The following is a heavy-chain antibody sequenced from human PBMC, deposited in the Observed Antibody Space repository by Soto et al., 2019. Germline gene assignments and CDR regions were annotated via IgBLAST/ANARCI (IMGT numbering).Heavy chain of an antibody. J-gene: IGHJ5*02. CDR1: GDSISSGIYY. D-gene: IGHD3-3*01. CDR2: VYYSGSA. Sequence: PSETLSLTCTLSGDSISSGIYYWSWIRQPPGKGLEWIGYVYYSGSANYNPSLQSRVAISVDTSKTQFSLTLRSVTAADTAIYYCARVISYDFWSGPVYNYFDPWGQGTLVTVSS. V-gene: IGHV4-61*01. CDR3: ARVISYDFWSGPVYNYFDP.